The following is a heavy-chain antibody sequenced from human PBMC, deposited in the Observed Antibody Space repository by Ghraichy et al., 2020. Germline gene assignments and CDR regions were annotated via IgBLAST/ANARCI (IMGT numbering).Heavy chain of an antibody. CDR2: INHSGST. CDR1: GGSFRGYY. Sequence: SETLSLTCAVYGGSFRGYYWSWIRQPPGKGLEWIGEINHSGSTNYNPSLKSRVNISVDTSKNKFSLKLSSVNAADTAVYYCARGVGAARPARYYYYYGTDVWGQGTTVTVSS. CDR3: ARGVGAARPARYYYYYGTDV. V-gene: IGHV4-34*01. D-gene: IGHD6-6*01. J-gene: IGHJ6*02.